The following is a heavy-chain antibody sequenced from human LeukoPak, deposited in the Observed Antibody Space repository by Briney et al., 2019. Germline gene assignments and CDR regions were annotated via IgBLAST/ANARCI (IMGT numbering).Heavy chain of an antibody. CDR2: ISGSGGST. Sequence: PGGSLRLSCAASGFSLSSYAMSWVRQAPGKGLEWVSAISGSGGSTYYADSVKGRFTISRDNSKNTLYLQMNSLRAEDTAVYYCARESVDSSEFYYYYYMDVWGKGTTVTVSS. CDR3: ARESVDSSEFYYYYYMDV. D-gene: IGHD3-22*01. CDR1: GFSLSSYA. J-gene: IGHJ6*03. V-gene: IGHV3-23*01.